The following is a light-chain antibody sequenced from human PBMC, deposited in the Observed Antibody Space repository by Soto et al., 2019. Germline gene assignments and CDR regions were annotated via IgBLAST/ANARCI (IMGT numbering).Light chain of an antibody. CDR3: QQTYSSPPT. J-gene: IGKJ1*01. CDR1: QTISSY. CDR2: AAS. Sequence: DIQMTQSPSSLSASVGDRVTITCLASQTISSYLNWYQQKPGKAPNLLIYAASSLQSGVPSRFSGSGSGTDFTLTISSLQPEDFGNFYCQQTYSSPPTFGQGTKVDIK. V-gene: IGKV1-39*01.